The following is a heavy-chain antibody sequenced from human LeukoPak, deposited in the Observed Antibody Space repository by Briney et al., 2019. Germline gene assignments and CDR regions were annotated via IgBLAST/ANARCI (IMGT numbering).Heavy chain of an antibody. V-gene: IGHV4-59*12. D-gene: IGHD6-13*01. Sequence: SETLSLTCTVSGGSISSYYWSWIRQPPGKGLEWIGYIYYSGSTNYNPSLKSRVTMSVDTSKNQFSLKLSSVTAADTAVYYCARDGRAAAGTVRWFDPWGQGTLVTVSS. CDR1: GGSISSYY. CDR3: ARDGRAAAGTVRWFDP. J-gene: IGHJ5*02. CDR2: IYYSGST.